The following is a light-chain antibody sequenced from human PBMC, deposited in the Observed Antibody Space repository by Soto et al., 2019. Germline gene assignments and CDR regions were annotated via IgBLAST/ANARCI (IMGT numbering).Light chain of an antibody. CDR2: DVS. V-gene: IGLV2-14*01. CDR1: STDVGGYDY. CDR3: NSYTSRSTFL. J-gene: IGLJ2*01. Sequence: QSALTQPASVSGSPGQSITISCTGTSTDVGGYDYVSWYQQHPGKAPKLIIYDVSNRPSGVSNRFSASKSGNTASLTISGRQAEDEADYYCNSYTSRSTFLFGGGTKVTVL.